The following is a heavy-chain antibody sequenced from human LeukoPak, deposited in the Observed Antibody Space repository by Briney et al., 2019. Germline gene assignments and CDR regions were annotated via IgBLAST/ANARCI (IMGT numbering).Heavy chain of an antibody. CDR2: INSNSGGT. V-gene: IGHV1-2*02. Sequence: GASVKVSCKASGYTFTGYYMHSVRQAPRQGLEWMGWINSNSGGTNYAQKFQGRVTMTRDTSISTAYMELSRLRSDDTAVYYCERYGNYGDFDYWGQGTLVTVSS. J-gene: IGHJ4*02. CDR1: GYTFTGYY. D-gene: IGHD4-17*01. CDR3: ERYGNYGDFDY.